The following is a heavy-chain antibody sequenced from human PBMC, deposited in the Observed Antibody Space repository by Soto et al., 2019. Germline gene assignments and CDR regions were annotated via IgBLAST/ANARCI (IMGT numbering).Heavy chain of an antibody. CDR3: ATRGYFDWFQPYYYYYGMDV. D-gene: IGHD3-9*01. J-gene: IGHJ6*02. CDR2: VYYSGST. CDR1: GGSISSSSYY. Sequence: SETLSLTCTVSGGSISSSSYYWGWIRQPPGKGLEWIGSVYYSGSTYYNPSLKSRVTISVDTSKNQFSLKLSSVTAADTAVYYCATRGYFDWFQPYYYYYGMDVWGQGTTVT. V-gene: IGHV4-39*01.